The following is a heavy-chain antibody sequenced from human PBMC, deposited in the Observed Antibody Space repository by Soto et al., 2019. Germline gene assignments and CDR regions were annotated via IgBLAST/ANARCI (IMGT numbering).Heavy chain of an antibody. CDR3: ARAMLGYYYDMDV. CDR2: INSDGSST. D-gene: IGHD3-10*02. V-gene: IGHV3-74*01. J-gene: IGHJ6*03. CDR1: GFTFSSYW. Sequence: GGSLRLSCAASGFTFSSYWMHWVRQAPGKGLVWVSRINSDGSSTSYADSVKGRFTISRDNAKNTLYLQMNSLRAEDTAVYYCARAMLGYYYDMDVWGKGTTVTVSS.